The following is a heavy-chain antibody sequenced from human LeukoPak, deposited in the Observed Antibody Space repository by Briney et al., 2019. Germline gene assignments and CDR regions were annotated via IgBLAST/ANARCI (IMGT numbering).Heavy chain of an antibody. Sequence: VASVKVSCKASGYTFTSYGMNWVRQAPGQGLEWMGWINTNTGNPTYAQGFTGRFVFSLDTSVSTAYLQISSLKAEDTAVYYCAKDMSSSWWGYNWFDPWGQGTLVTVSS. CDR1: GYTFTSYG. CDR2: INTNTGNP. CDR3: AKDMSSSWWGYNWFDP. V-gene: IGHV7-4-1*02. D-gene: IGHD6-13*01. J-gene: IGHJ5*02.